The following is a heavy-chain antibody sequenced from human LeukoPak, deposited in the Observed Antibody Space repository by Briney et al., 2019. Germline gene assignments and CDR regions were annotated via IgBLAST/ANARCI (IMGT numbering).Heavy chain of an antibody. CDR2: IYKVGET. J-gene: IGHJ4*02. CDR1: GFTVSTNY. D-gene: IGHD1-26*01. CDR3: AGGRGSYGLWDS. Sequence: GGSLRLSCAASGFTVSTNYMSWVRQAPGKGLEWVSVIYKVGETYYADSVRGRFTVSRDNSKNTLYLQMNSLRDEDTAVYYCAGGRGSYGLWDSWGQGTLVTVSS. V-gene: IGHV3-53*01.